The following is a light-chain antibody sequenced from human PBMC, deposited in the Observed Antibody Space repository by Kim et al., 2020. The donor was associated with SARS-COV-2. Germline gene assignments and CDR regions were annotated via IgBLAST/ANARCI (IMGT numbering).Light chain of an antibody. CDR1: QDIGNK. Sequence: ASEGDRVTLTCQASQDIGNKLNWYRQRPGKAPELLLYGASNLKTGVPARFSGSGSATHFTFTINSLQPEDIATYYCQQYANLPWTFGQGTKV. CDR2: GAS. V-gene: IGKV1-33*01. J-gene: IGKJ1*01. CDR3: QQYANLPWT.